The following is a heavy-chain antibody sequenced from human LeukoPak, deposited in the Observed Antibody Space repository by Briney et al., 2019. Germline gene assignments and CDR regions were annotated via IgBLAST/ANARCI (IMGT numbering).Heavy chain of an antibody. CDR2: ISGSGGST. Sequence: PGGSLRLSCAASGFTFSTYAMSWVRLALRKGLERGSGISGSGGSTYYADSVKGRFTSSRDNSNNTLYVQMNSLRVEDTAVYYCAKSGGLSGSGRLAMDVWGQGTTVTVSS. J-gene: IGHJ6*02. V-gene: IGHV3-23*01. CDR1: GFTFSTYA. D-gene: IGHD3-10*01. CDR3: AKSGGLSGSGRLAMDV.